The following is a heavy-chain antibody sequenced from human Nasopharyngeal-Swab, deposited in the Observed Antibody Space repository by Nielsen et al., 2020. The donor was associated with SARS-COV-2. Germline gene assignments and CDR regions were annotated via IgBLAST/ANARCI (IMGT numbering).Heavy chain of an antibody. CDR1: GGSISSCY. J-gene: IGHJ6*02. V-gene: IGHV4-59*01. D-gene: IGHD6-19*01. CDR3: ARGDAVAGKDYGMDV. Sequence: SETLSLTCTVSGGSISSCYWSWIRQPPGKGLEWIGYIYYSGSTNYNPSLKSRVTISVDTSKNQFSLKLSSVTAADTAVYYCARGDAVAGKDYGMDVWGQGTTVTVSS. CDR2: IYYSGST.